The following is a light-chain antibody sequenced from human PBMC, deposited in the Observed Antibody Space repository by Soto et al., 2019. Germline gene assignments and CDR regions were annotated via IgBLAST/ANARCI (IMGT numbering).Light chain of an antibody. CDR2: EDN. Sequence: NFMLTQPHSVSESPGKTVTISCTRSSGSIASNYVQWYQQRPGSSPTTVIYEDNQRPSGVPDRFSGSIDSSSNSASLTISGLKTEDEADYYCQSCDSSDQVFGGGTTVTVL. J-gene: IGLJ3*02. V-gene: IGLV6-57*01. CDR1: SGSIASNY. CDR3: QSCDSSDQV.